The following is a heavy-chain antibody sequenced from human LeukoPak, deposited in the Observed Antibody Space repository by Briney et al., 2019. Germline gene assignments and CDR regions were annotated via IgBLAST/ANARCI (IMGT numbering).Heavy chain of an antibody. J-gene: IGHJ6*03. CDR1: GFTFSSYS. CDR3: ARAITMIALYYMDV. Sequence: GGSLRLSCAASGFTFSSYSKNWVRQAPGKGLEWVSYISSSSSTIYYADSVKGRFTISRDNAKNSLYLQMNSLRAEDTAVYYCARAITMIALYYMDVWGKGTTVTVSS. CDR2: ISSSSSTI. V-gene: IGHV3-48*01. D-gene: IGHD3-22*01.